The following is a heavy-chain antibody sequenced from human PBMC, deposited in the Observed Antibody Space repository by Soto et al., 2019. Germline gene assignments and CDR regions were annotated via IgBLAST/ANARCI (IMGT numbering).Heavy chain of an antibody. CDR1: GGTFSSYA. Sequence: SVKVSCKASGGTFSSYAISWVRQAPGQGLEWMGGIIPIFGTANYAQKFQGRVTITADESTSTAYMELSSLRSEDTAVYYCARDRGDIVATSQYYYYGMDVWGQGTPVTVSS. J-gene: IGHJ6*02. V-gene: IGHV1-69*13. D-gene: IGHD5-12*01. CDR3: ARDRGDIVATSQYYYYGMDV. CDR2: IIPIFGTA.